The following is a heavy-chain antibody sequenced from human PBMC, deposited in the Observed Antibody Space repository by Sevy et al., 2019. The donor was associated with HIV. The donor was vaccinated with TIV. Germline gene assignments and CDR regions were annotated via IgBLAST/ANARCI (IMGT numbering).Heavy chain of an antibody. CDR3: VGRPYSSAYSWSYHFDY. CDR2: ISGSSSAI. D-gene: IGHD3-16*01. CDR1: GFTFSNYY. V-gene: IGHV3-11*01. Sequence: GGSLKLSCAPSGFTFSNYYISWIRQAPGKGLEWISYISGSSSAIVNADSVKGRFAISRNNAKNSLYLHMDNLRAEDTAVYFCVGRPYSSAYSWSYHFDYWGQGTLVTVSS. J-gene: IGHJ4*02.